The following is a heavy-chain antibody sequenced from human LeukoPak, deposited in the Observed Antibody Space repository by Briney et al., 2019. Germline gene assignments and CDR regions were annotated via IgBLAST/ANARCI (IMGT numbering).Heavy chain of an antibody. V-gene: IGHV1-69*05. CDR3: ARARGIYEGYFDL. J-gene: IGHJ2*01. CDR2: IIPMFGTA. D-gene: IGHD5/OR15-5a*01. CDR1: GGTFSIYA. Sequence: SVKVSCKASGGTFSIYAISWVRQAPGQGLEWMGGIIPMFGTANYAQMFQGRVTITTDESTSTTYMELSSLKSEDTAVYYCARARGIYEGYFDLWGRGTLVTVSS.